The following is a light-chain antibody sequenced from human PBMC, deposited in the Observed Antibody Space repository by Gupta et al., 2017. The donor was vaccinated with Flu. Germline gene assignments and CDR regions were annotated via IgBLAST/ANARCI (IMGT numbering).Light chain of an antibody. CDR2: RNN. CDR1: ISNVGSNY. CDR3: ATWDDSLYVVL. J-gene: IGLJ3*02. Sequence: ISNVGSNYVYSYHQLPGTAPKLLMYRNNRRPSGVPYRFSGSKSDASASLAISGLRYEDEADYYCATWDDSLYVVLFGGGTKLTVL. V-gene: IGLV1-47*01.